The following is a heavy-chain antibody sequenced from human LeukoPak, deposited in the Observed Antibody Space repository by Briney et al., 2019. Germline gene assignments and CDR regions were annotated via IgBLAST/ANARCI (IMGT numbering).Heavy chain of an antibody. Sequence: SGTLSLTCTVSGDSINSLDLWSWVRQPPGKGLEWIGEMYPSGTTHSNPSVKSRVTISIDKSKNQFFLNLSSVTAADTAVYYCAGLVGRYSSGLYYYYFDYWGQGTLVTVSS. J-gene: IGHJ4*02. D-gene: IGHD3-22*01. CDR1: GDSINSLDL. CDR3: AGLVGRYSSGLYYYYFDY. V-gene: IGHV4-4*02. CDR2: MYPSGTT.